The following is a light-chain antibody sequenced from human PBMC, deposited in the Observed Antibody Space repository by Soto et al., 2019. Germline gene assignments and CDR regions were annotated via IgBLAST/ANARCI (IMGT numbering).Light chain of an antibody. V-gene: IGKV1-5*03. Sequence: DIQKTQSPSTLSASVGDRVTITCQASQSMSSWLAWYQQKPGKAPKLLIYKASSLESGVPSRFSGSGSGTEFTLTISSLQPDDFATYYCQQYNSYSRTFGQGTKVEIK. CDR1: QSMSSW. J-gene: IGKJ1*01. CDR3: QQYNSYSRT. CDR2: KAS.